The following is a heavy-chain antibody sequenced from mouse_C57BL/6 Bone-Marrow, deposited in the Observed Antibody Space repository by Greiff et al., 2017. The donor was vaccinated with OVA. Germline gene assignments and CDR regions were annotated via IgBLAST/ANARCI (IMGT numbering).Heavy chain of an antibody. CDR2: ISNGGGST. CDR1: GFTFSDYY. V-gene: IGHV5-12*01. CDR3: TRQSTTVAFAY. D-gene: IGHD1-1*01. J-gene: IGHJ3*01. Sequence: EVKLVESGGGLVQPGGSLKLSCAASGFTFSDYYMYWVRQTPEKRLEWVAYISNGGGSTYYPDTVKGRFTISRDNATNTLYLQMSRLKAEDTAMYCCTRQSTTVAFAYWGQGTLVTVSA.